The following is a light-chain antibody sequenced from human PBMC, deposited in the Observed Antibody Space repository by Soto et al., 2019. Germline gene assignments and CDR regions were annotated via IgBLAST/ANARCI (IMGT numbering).Light chain of an antibody. Sequence: QSVLTQPPSASATPGQTVTISCSGSTSNIGSNSVAWYQQLPGTAPKLLISGNHRRPSGVPDRFSGSKSGTSASLAISGLQSGDEADYNCAASDDSLDGGVFGGGTKVTVL. CDR3: AASDDSLDGGV. CDR1: TSNIGSNS. J-gene: IGLJ3*02. CDR2: GNH. V-gene: IGLV1-44*01.